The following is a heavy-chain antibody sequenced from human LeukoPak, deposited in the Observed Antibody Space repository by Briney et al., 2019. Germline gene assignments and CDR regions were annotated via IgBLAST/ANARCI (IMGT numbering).Heavy chain of an antibody. CDR3: ARAPAYDSSGYYSNWFDP. CDR2: IIPILGIA. D-gene: IGHD3-22*01. J-gene: IGHJ5*02. Sequence: ASVKVSCKASGGTFSSYAISWVRQAPGQGLEWMGRIIPILGIANYAQKFQGRVTITADKSTSTAYTELSSLRSEDTAVYYCARAPAYDSSGYYSNWFDPWGQGTLVTVSS. V-gene: IGHV1-69*04. CDR1: GGTFSSYA.